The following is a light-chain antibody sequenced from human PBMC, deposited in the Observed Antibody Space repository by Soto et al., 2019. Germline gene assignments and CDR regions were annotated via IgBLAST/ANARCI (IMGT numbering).Light chain of an antibody. V-gene: IGKV3-11*01. Sequence: EIVLTPSPSTLSLSPGEIANVHCRASQSVGSYLTWYQQKPGQAPRLLIYDASNRATGIPARFSGSGSGTDFTLTISSLEPEDFAVYYCQQRSNWSITFGQGTRLEIK. CDR2: DAS. CDR1: QSVGSY. J-gene: IGKJ5*01. CDR3: QQRSNWSIT.